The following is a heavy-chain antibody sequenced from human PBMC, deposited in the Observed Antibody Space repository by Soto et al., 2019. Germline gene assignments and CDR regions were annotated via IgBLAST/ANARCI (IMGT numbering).Heavy chain of an antibody. V-gene: IGHV3-23*01. CDR3: AKDRNYPRDQFHY. CDR2: ISANGQGI. CDR1: GFTFSTYA. D-gene: IGHD1-7*01. J-gene: IGHJ4*02. Sequence: GGSLRLSCAASGFTFSTYALSWVRQSPGKGLEWVSAISANGQGIYYADSVRGRFTISRDNSKNTIFLHMDSLRAEDTAVYYCAKDRNYPRDQFHYWGQGTLVTVSS.